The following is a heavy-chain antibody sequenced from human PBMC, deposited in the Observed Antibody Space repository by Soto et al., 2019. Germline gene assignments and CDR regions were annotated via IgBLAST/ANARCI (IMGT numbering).Heavy chain of an antibody. CDR2: IYYSGST. V-gene: IGHV4-31*03. J-gene: IGHJ6*02. D-gene: IGHD3-10*01. Sequence: PSETLSLTCTVSGGSISSGGYYWSWIRQHPGKGLEWIGYIYYSGSTYYNPSLKSRVTISVDTSKNQFSLKLSSVTAADTAVYYCARDREWFGDGHPSNYYYYYGMDVWGQGTTVTVSS. CDR3: ARDREWFGDGHPSNYYYYYGMDV. CDR1: GGSISSGGYY.